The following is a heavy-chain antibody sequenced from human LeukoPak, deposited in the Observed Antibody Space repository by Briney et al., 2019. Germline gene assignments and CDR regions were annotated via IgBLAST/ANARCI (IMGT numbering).Heavy chain of an antibody. D-gene: IGHD3-10*01. CDR2: IKSKTDGGTT. V-gene: IGHV3-15*01. J-gene: IGHJ5*02. CDR3: TTYGLGSPWS. CDR1: GFTFINTW. Sequence: PGGSLRLSCAASGFTFINTWMTWVRQAPGKGLEWVARIKSKTDGGTTDYAAPVNGRFTISRDDSRNTLYLQMNSLKTEDTAMYYCTTYGLGSPWSWGQGTLVTVSS.